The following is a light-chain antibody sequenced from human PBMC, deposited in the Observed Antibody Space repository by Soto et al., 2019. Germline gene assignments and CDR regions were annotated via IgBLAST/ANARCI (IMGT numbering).Light chain of an antibody. CDR2: GAS. J-gene: IGKJ4*01. Sequence: IQMTQSPSSLSASVGDRVTITCRASQEISTSLAWYQQKPGTAPKLLIYGASSLQSGVSSRFSGSGSGTDFTLTIRNLQPEDFATYYCQRADDFPLTFGGGTKVETK. CDR1: QEISTS. V-gene: IGKV1-12*01. CDR3: QRADDFPLT.